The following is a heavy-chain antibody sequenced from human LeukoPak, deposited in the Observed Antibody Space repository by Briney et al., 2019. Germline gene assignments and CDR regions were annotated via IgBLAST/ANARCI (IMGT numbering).Heavy chain of an antibody. Sequence: ASVKVSCKASGYTFINYATSWVRQAPGQGLEWMGWINPNSGGTNYAQKFQGWVTMTRDTSISTAYMGLSSLKSDDTAVHYCARGKDAASWYDYWGQGTLVIVSS. CDR3: ARGKDAASWYDY. CDR2: INPNSGGT. V-gene: IGHV1-2*04. D-gene: IGHD6-13*01. J-gene: IGHJ4*02. CDR1: GYTFINYA.